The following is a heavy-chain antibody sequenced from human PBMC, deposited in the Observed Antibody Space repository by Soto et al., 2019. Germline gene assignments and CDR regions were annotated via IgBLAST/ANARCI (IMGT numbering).Heavy chain of an antibody. D-gene: IGHD6-13*01. CDR3: TTDLGAAAGTGYYYYGMDV. Sequence: GGLRLSCAASGFTFSNAWMSWVRQAPGKGLEWVGRIKSKTDGGTTDYAAPVKGRFTISRDDSKNTLYLQMNSLKTEDTAVYYCTTDLGAAAGTGYYYYGMDVWGQGTTVTVSS. V-gene: IGHV3-15*01. CDR1: GFTFSNAW. CDR2: IKSKTDGGTT. J-gene: IGHJ6*02.